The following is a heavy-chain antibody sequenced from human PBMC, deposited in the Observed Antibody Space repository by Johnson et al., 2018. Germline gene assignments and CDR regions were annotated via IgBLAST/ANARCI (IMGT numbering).Heavy chain of an antibody. CDR2: ISWNSGSI. V-gene: IGHV3-9*01. J-gene: IGHJ3*02. Sequence: EVQLVESGGGLVQPGGSLRLSCAASGFTFSSYAMSWVRQAPGKGLEWVSGISWNSGSIGYADSVKGRFTISRDNAKNSLYLQMNSLRAGDTAVYYCARGDFVDAFDIWGQGTMVTVSS. CDR1: GFTFSSYA. CDR3: ARGDFVDAFDI. D-gene: IGHD2-21*02.